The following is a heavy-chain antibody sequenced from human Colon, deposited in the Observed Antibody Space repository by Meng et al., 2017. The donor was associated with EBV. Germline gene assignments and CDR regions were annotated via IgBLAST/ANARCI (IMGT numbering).Heavy chain of an antibody. V-gene: IGHV4-39*01. CDR1: CGFLDNSDDF. J-gene: IGHJ4*02. Sequence: QLQLEESGPGLGQPSATLSLTCTVSCGFLDNSDDFWDWIRQPPGKGLEWIGSVRYSGTAYYNPSLTSRVTISVDTSKNQFSLNLSSLTAADTAVYYCARHVYGDSYGFWGQGTLVTVSS. CDR3: ARHVYGDSYGF. CDR2: VRYSGTA. D-gene: IGHD4-17*01.